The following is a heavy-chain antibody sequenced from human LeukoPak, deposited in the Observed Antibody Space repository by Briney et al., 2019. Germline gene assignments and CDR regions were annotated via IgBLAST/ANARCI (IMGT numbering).Heavy chain of an antibody. CDR3: AKDLDSSGYYLFDY. D-gene: IGHD3-22*01. J-gene: IGHJ4*02. V-gene: IGHV3-74*01. CDR2: IKSDGSST. CDR1: GFTFSSYW. Sequence: GGSLRLSCAASGFTFSSYWMHWVRQAPGKGLVWVSRIKSDGSSTSYADSVKGRFTISRDNAKNTLYLQMNSLRAEDTAVYYCAKDLDSSGYYLFDYWGQGTLVTVSS.